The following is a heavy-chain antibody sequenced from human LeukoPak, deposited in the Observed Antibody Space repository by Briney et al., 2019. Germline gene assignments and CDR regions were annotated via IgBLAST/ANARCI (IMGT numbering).Heavy chain of an antibody. V-gene: IGHV4-39*07. CDR1: GGSISSSSYY. CDR2: IYYSGST. Sequence: SETLSLTCTVSGGSISSSSYYWGWIRQPPGKGLEWIGSIYYSGSTYYNPSLKSRVTISVDTSKNQFSLKLSSVTAADTAVYYCARATREWLSNFNWFDPWGQGTLVTVSS. J-gene: IGHJ5*02. D-gene: IGHD3-3*01. CDR3: ARATREWLSNFNWFDP.